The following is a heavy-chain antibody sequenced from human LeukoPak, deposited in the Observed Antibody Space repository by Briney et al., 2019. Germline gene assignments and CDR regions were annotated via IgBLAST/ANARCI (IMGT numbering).Heavy chain of an antibody. CDR2: IRQNGVEK. CDR3: ARHPYYDILTGFDY. D-gene: IGHD3-9*01. CDR1: GFTFSSYA. V-gene: IGHV3-7*01. J-gene: IGHJ4*02. Sequence: PGRSLRLSCAASGFTFSSYAMHWVRQAPGKGLEWVASIRQNGVEKHHVDSVKGRFIISRDNAENSVSLQMNSLRDEDTAMYYCARHPYYDILTGFDYWGQGTLVTVSS.